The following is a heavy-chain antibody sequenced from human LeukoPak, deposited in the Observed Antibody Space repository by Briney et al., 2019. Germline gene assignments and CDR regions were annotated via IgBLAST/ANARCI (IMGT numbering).Heavy chain of an antibody. Sequence: SVKVSCKASGGTFSSYAINWVRQAPGQGLEWMGGIVPIFGTTDYAQKFQGKVTITADDSTSTAYMELRSLRSQDTAVYFCARGSDYYDSGGYYLDYWGQGTLVTVSS. J-gene: IGHJ4*02. V-gene: IGHV1-69*13. D-gene: IGHD3-22*01. CDR2: IVPIFGTT. CDR3: ARGSDYYDSGGYYLDY. CDR1: GGTFSSYA.